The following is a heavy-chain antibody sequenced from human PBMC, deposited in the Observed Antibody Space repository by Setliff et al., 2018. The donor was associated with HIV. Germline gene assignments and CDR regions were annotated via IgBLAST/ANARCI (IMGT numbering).Heavy chain of an antibody. J-gene: IGHJ5*02. V-gene: IGHV3-23*01. CDR1: GFTFSTYA. CDR3: AKDKGSSGWSA. Sequence: GGSLRLSCAVSGFTFSTYAMSWVRQAPGKGLEWVSAISDSGGGTYYADSVKGRFTVSRDNSKYTLYLQMNSLRVEDTAVYYCAKDKGSSGWSAWGQGTLVTV. D-gene: IGHD6-19*01. CDR2: ISDSGGGT.